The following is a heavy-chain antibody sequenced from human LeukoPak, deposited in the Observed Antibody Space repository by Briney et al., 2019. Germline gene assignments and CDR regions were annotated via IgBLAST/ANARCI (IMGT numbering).Heavy chain of an antibody. CDR2: VSSSSSDI. D-gene: IGHD6-19*01. CDR1: RFTSSSYT. CDR3: AGDNSQWLALDN. V-gene: IGHV3-21*01. J-gene: IGHJ4*02. Sequence: GGSLRLSCAASRFTSSSYTMNWVRHAPGEGLEWVSSVSSSSSDIYYADSVKGRVTISRDNAKNSLYLQMNSLRAEDTAVYYCAGDNSQWLALDNWGQGTLVTVSS.